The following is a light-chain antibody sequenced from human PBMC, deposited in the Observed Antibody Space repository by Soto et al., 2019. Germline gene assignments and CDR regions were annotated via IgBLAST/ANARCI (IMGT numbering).Light chain of an antibody. V-gene: IGKV3-20*01. CDR2: GAS. CDR3: QLYSRSPRQIT. CDR1: QSLSSYY. J-gene: IGKJ5*01. Sequence: ENVLTQSPGTLYLSPGDRATLSCRASQSLSSYYLAWYQQKPGQAPRLLIYGASRRATGIPDRFNGGGSGTVCTLTISRLEPEDFAVYYCQLYSRSPRQITFGQGTRLEIK.